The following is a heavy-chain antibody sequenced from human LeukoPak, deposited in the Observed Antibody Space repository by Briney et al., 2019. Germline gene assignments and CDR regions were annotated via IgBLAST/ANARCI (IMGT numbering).Heavy chain of an antibody. V-gene: IGHV1-46*01. CDR3: ARESSGYATDY. D-gene: IGHD5-12*01. CDR2: INPSGGST. Sequence: ASVKVSCKASGYTFTSYYMHWVRQAPGQGLEWMGIINPSGGSTSYAQKFQGRVTMTRDTSTSTVYMELNSLRSEDTAVYYCARESSGYATDYWGQGTLVTVSS. J-gene: IGHJ4*02. CDR1: GYTFTSYY.